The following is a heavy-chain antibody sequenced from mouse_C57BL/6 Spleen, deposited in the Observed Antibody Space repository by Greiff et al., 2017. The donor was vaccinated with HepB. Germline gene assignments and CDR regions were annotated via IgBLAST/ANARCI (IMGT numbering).Heavy chain of an antibody. CDR2: ISDGGSYT. CDR1: GFTFSSYA. J-gene: IGHJ3*01. D-gene: IGHD4-1*01. Sequence: EVKLMESGGGLVKPGGSLKLSCAASGFTFSSYAMSWVRQTPEKRLEWVATISDGGSYTYYPDNVKGRFTISRDNAKNNLYLQMSHLKSEDTAMYYCAREGNWDSAWFAYWGQGTLVTVSA. V-gene: IGHV5-4*01. CDR3: AREGNWDSAWFAY.